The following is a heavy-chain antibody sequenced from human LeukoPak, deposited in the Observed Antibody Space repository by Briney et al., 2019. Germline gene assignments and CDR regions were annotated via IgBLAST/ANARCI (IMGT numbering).Heavy chain of an antibody. J-gene: IGHJ6*03. Sequence: SETLSLTCTVSGGSISSYYWSWIRQPPGKGLEWIGYIYYSGSTNYNPSLKSRVTISVDTSKNQFSLKLSSVTAADTAVYYCAREHAGGTGYYTLYYYYYYMDVWGKGTTVTISS. CDR2: IYYSGST. CDR3: AREHAGGTGYYTLYYYYYYMDV. CDR1: GGSISSYY. V-gene: IGHV4-59*01. D-gene: IGHD3/OR15-3a*01.